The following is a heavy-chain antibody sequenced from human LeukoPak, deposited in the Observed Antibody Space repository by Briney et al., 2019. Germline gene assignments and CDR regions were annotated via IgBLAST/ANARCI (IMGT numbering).Heavy chain of an antibody. D-gene: IGHD6-13*01. CDR3: ARDSEYSSSFAFDI. J-gene: IGHJ3*02. CDR2: INQDGSER. CDR1: GFTFSSHW. Sequence: PGGSLRLSCAASGFTFSSHWMTWVRPAPGKGLEWVANINQDGSERYYVDSVKGRFTISRDNAKNSLHLQMNSLRAEDTAVYYCARDSEYSSSFAFDIWGQGTMVTVSS. V-gene: IGHV3-7*01.